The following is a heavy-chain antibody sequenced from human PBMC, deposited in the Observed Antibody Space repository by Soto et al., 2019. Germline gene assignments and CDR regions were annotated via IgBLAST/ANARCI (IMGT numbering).Heavy chain of an antibody. CDR1: GFTFSSYA. CDR2: ISGSGGGT. CDR3: AKVDYDILTGSGDAFDI. D-gene: IGHD3-9*01. J-gene: IGHJ3*02. V-gene: IGHV3-23*01. Sequence: GGSLRLSCAASGFTFSSYAMSWVRQAPGKGLEWVSAISGSGGGTYYADSVKGRFTISRDNSKNTLYLQMNSLRAEDTAVYYCAKVDYDILTGSGDAFDIWGQGTMVTVSS.